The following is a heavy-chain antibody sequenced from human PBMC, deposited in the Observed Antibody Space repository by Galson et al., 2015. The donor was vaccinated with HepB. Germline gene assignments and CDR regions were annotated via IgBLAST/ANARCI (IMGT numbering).Heavy chain of an antibody. V-gene: IGHV3-30*04. CDR3: ARQGGYQLLYAFDI. CDR2: LSFDGTSK. CDR1: GFTFRTYE. D-gene: IGHD4-23*01. J-gene: IGHJ3*02. Sequence: SLRLSCAASGFTFRTYEMVWVRQAPGKGLEWVAHLSFDGTSKYYADSVKGRFTISRDNSKNTLYLQMNSLRAEDTAVYYCARQGGYQLLYAFDIWGQGTMVTVSS.